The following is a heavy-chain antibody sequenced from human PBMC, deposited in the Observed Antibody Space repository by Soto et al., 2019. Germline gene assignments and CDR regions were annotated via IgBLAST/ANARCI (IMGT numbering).Heavy chain of an antibody. V-gene: IGHV3-7*01. CDR2: IKQDGSEK. J-gene: IGHJ4*02. CDR1: GFTFSSYW. D-gene: IGHD5-18*01. Sequence: GGSLRLSCAASGFTFSSYWMSWVRQAPGKGLEWVANIKQDGSEKYYVDSVKGRFTISRDNAKNSLYLQMNSLRAEDTAVYYCVRDRDTYGYANLDYWGRGTLVTVSA. CDR3: VRDRDTYGYANLDY.